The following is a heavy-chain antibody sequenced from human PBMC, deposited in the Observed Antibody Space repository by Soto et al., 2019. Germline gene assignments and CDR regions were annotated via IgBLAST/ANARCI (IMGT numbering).Heavy chain of an antibody. Sequence: GGSLRLSCTASGFTFSDHFMDWVRQAPGKGLEWIGISRNEAYSYTTESAASVKGRFIFSRDDSTKSLYLQMNSLKTEDTAVYYCDSRSTNNWLFDIWGRGTLVTVSS. J-gene: IGHJ2*01. CDR1: GFTFSDHF. D-gene: IGHD2-8*01. V-gene: IGHV3-72*01. CDR3: DSRSTNNWLFDI. CDR2: SRNEAYSYTT.